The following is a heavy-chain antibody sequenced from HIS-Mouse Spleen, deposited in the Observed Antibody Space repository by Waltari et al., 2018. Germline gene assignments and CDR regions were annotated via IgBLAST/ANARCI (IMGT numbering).Heavy chain of an antibody. V-gene: IGHV2-70*15. J-gene: IGHJ4*02. D-gene: IGHD6-19*01. Sequence: QVTLRESGPALVKPTQTLTLTCTFSGFSPSTSGMCVSCIRQPPGKALEWLARIDWDDDNYYSTSLKTRLTISKDTSKNQVVLTMTNMDPVDTATYYCARIAEGYSSGWYAFDYWGQGTLVTVSS. CDR3: ARIAEGYSSGWYAFDY. CDR1: GFSPSTSGMC. CDR2: IDWDDDN.